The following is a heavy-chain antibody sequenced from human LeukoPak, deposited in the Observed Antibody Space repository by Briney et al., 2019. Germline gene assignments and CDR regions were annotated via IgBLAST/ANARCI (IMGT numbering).Heavy chain of an antibody. D-gene: IGHD3-3*02. V-gene: IGHV3-33*01. Sequence: PGGSLRLSCAASGFTFSSYGMHWVRQAPGKGLEWVAVIWYDGSNKYYADSVKGRFTISRDNSKNTPYLQMNSLRAEDTAVYYCARDMEEVSNWGQGTLVTVSS. CDR2: IWYDGSNK. CDR3: ARDMEEVSN. CDR1: GFTFSSYG. J-gene: IGHJ4*02.